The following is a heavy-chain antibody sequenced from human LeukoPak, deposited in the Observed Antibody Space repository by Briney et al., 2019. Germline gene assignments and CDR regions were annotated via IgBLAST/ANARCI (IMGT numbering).Heavy chain of an antibody. D-gene: IGHD6-13*01. J-gene: IGHJ5*02. V-gene: IGHV1-18*01. CDR1: GYTFTSYG. Sequence: ASVKVSCKASGYTFTSYGISWVRQAPGQGLEWMGWISAYNGNTNYAQKLQGRVTMTTDTSTSTAYMELRSLRSDDTAVYYCARVDSCSWSPPFDPWGQGTLVTVSS. CDR3: ARVDSCSWSPPFDP. CDR2: ISAYNGNT.